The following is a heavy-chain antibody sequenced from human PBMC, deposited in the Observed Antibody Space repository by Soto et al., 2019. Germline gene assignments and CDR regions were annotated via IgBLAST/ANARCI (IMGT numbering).Heavy chain of an antibody. CDR3: AKGSALGGLDV. CDR2: VSNDGNNK. Sequence: VGALRLSSAASGFTFSNYGMYWVRQSPGKGLEWVAGVSNDGNNKYYTDSVKGRFTISRDNSKNTVFLQMNSLRVEDTAVYYCAKGSALGGLDVWGQGTTVTVSS. V-gene: IGHV3-30*18. D-gene: IGHD3-16*01. CDR1: GFTFSNYG. J-gene: IGHJ6*02.